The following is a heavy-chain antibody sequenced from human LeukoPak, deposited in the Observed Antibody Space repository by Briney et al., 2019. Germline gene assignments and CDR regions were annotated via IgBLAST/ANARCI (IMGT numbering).Heavy chain of an antibody. CDR1: GFTVSSNY. Sequence: GGSLRLSCAASGFTVSSNYMSWVRQAPGKGLEWVSVIYSGGSTYYADSVKGRFTISRDNSKNTLYLQMNSLRAEDTAVYYCARTGGYYDSSGYDYWGQGTLVTVSS. V-gene: IGHV3-53*01. CDR2: IYSGGST. CDR3: ARTGGYYDSSGYDY. D-gene: IGHD3-22*01. J-gene: IGHJ4*02.